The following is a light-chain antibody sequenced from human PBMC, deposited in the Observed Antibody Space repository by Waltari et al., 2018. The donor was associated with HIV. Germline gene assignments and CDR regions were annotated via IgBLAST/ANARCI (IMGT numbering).Light chain of an antibody. CDR2: GNN. CDR1: SPNIGAGYD. Sequence: QSVLTQPPSVSGAPGQRVTLSCTGSSPNIGAGYDVHWYQQLPGTAPKVLIFGNNNRPSGVPDRFSSFKSGTSASLAITGLQDEDEADYYCQSYDSSLSGHVFGSGTKVTVL. J-gene: IGLJ1*01. CDR3: QSYDSSLSGHV. V-gene: IGLV1-40*01.